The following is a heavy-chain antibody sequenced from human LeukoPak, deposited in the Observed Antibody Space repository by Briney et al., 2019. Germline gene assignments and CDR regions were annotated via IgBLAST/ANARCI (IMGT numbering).Heavy chain of an antibody. Sequence: SETLSLTCAVYGGSFSGYYWSWLRQPPGKGLEWIGEINHSGSTNYNPSLKSRVTISVDTSKNQFSLKLSSVTAADTAVYYCASTLYCDYYFDYWGQGTLVTVSS. V-gene: IGHV4-34*01. CDR3: ASTLYCDYYFDY. CDR2: INHSGST. CDR1: GGSFSGYY. J-gene: IGHJ4*02. D-gene: IGHD4-17*01.